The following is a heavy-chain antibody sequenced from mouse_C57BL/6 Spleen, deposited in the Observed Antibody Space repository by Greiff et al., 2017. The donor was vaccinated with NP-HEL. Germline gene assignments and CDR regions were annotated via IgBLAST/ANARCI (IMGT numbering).Heavy chain of an antibody. Sequence: QVQLQQPGAELVKPGASVKLSCKASGYTFTSYWMHWVKQRPGQGLEWIGMIHPNSGSTNYNEKFKSKATLTVDKSSSTAYMQLSSLTSEDSAVYYCARHYSNYWYFDVWGTGTTVTVSS. V-gene: IGHV1-64*01. CDR1: GYTFTSYW. CDR3: ARHYSNYWYFDV. CDR2: IHPNSGST. D-gene: IGHD2-5*01. J-gene: IGHJ1*03.